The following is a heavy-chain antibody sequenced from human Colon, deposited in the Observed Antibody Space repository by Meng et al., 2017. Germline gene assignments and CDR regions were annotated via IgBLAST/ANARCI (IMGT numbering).Heavy chain of an antibody. CDR2: IYYSGST. CDR1: GGSISSGDYY. CDR3: ARDRKHYGERGWFDP. Sequence: QVQLRESGQGWVQPSQTLPLTCTVLGGSISSGDYYWSWIRQPPGKGLEWIGYIYYSGSTYSNASLKSRVTISIDRSKNQFSLKLSSVTAADTAVYYCARDRKHYGERGWFDPWGQGTLVTVSS. J-gene: IGHJ5*02. D-gene: IGHD4-17*01. V-gene: IGHV4-30-4*01.